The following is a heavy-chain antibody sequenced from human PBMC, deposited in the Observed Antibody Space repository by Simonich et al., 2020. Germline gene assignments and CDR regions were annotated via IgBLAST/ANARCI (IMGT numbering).Heavy chain of an antibody. Sequence: QVQLVQSGAEVKKPGASVKVSCKASGYTFTGYNMHWVRQAPGKGLERMRRNNPTSGGTNYAQKFKGRVTMTRDTSISPAYMELSRLRSDDTAVYYCASGWDWGFSHMSDYWGQGTLVTVSS. V-gene: IGHV1-2*06. CDR1: GYTFTGYN. J-gene: IGHJ4*02. D-gene: IGHD7-27*01. CDR3: ASGWDWGFSHMSDY. CDR2: NNPTSGGT.